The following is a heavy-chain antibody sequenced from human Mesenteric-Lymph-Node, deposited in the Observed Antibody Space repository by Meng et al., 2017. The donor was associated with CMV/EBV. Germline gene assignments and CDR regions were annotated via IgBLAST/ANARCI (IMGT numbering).Heavy chain of an antibody. J-gene: IGHJ6*02. V-gene: IGHV1-69*10. CDR1: GYSFG. D-gene: IGHD3-10*01. CDR3: AREVGDRLYYYYGMDV. Sequence: SVKVSCKASGYSFGITWVRQAPGQGLEWMGGIIPIPGTTHYTQKFQDRVTITADTSTNTAYMELTSLRSEDTAVYYCAREVGDRLYYYYGMDVWGQGTTVTVSS. CDR2: IIPIPGTT.